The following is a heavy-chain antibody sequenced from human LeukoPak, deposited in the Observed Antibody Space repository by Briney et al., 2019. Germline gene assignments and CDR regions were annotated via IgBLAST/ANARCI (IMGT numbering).Heavy chain of an antibody. D-gene: IGHD5-18*01. CDR1: GFTFSSYS. CDR2: ISSSSSTI. V-gene: IGHV3-48*02. J-gene: IGHJ4*02. Sequence: GGSPRLSCAASGFTFSSYSMNWVRQAPGKGLEWVSYISSSSSTIYYADSVKGRFTISRDNAKNSLYLQMNSLRDEDTAVYYCAREMGYSYGRLFDYWGQGTLVTVSS. CDR3: AREMGYSYGRLFDY.